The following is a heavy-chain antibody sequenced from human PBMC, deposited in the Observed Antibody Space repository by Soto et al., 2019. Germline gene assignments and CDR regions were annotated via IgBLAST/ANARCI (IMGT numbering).Heavy chain of an antibody. CDR3: VRAGIYVN. CDR2: ISSSGTTM. J-gene: IGHJ4*02. CDR1: GFTFTSYE. D-gene: IGHD5-12*01. V-gene: IGHV3-48*03. Sequence: EVQLVESGGGLVQPGGSLRLSCAASGFTFTSYEMNWVRQAPGKGLEWVSYISSSGTTMYYADSVKGRFTISRDNAKNSLYLQMNSLRAEDTAVNYCVRAGIYVNWGQGTLVTVSS.